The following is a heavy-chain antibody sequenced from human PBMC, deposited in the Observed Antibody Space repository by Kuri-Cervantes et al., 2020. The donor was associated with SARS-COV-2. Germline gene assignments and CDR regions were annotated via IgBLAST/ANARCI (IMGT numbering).Heavy chain of an antibody. CDR1: GFTFSSYG. CDR2: ISYDGSNK. CDR3: ARDRGVDYCSSTSCPSGPFGPFDP. D-gene: IGHD2-2*01. Sequence: AGSLRLSCAASGFTFSSYGMHWVRQAPGKGLEWGAVISYDGSNKYYADSVKGRFTISRDNSKNTLYLQMNSLRAEDTAVYYCARDRGVDYCSSTSCPSGPFGPFDPWGQGTLVTVSS. V-gene: IGHV3-30*03. J-gene: IGHJ5*02.